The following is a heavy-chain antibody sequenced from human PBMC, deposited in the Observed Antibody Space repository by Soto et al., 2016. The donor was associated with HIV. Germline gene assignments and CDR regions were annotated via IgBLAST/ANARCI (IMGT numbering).Heavy chain of an antibody. V-gene: IGHV3-66*01. CDR1: IHRQYQL. J-gene: IGHJ3*02. Sequence: EVQLVESGGGLVQPGGSRETLLCSLWIHRQYQLHDLGPPGSREGAGVGLSFYSDGSTYYADSVKGRFIISRDNSKNTLYLQMNSLRAEDTAVYYCARDRAGYNILTGYSRGAFDIWGQGTMVTVSS. CDR2: YSDGST. CDR3: ARDRAGYNILTGYSRGAFDI. D-gene: IGHD3-9*01.